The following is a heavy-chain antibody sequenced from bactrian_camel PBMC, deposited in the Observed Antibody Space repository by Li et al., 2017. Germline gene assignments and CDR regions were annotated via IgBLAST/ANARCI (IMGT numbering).Heavy chain of an antibody. CDR2: VDSSGVT. J-gene: IGHJ4*01. CDR1: GRVATRGC. Sequence: VQLVESGGGAVQAGGSLRLSCAASGRVATRGCMAWFRQAPGSQRETVATVDSSGVTEVAGSVKGRFTISRDAAKNMVYLQMNSLKPEDTAVYYCSNTYAAFGQGTQVTVSS. D-gene: IGHD1*01. V-gene: IGHV3S53*01.